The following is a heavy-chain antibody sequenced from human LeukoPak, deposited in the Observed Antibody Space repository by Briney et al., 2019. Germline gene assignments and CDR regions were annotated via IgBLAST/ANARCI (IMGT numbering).Heavy chain of an antibody. V-gene: IGHV1-2*02. D-gene: IGHD3-22*01. CDR1: GYTFTGYY. CDR3: ARWLNYYDSSGYRYYFDY. CDR2: INPNSGGT. J-gene: IGHJ4*02. Sequence: ASVKVSCKASGYTFTGYYIHWVRQAPGQGLEWMVWINPNSGGTNYAQKFQGRVTMTRDTSISTAYMELSRLRSDDTAVYYCARWLNYYDSSGYRYYFDYWGQGTLVTVSS.